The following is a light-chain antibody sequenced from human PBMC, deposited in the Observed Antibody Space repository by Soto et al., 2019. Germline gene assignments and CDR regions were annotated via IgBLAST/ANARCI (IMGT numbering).Light chain of an antibody. J-gene: IGKJ2*01. CDR2: GAS. CDR3: QPNNYSPS. Sequence: EIVMTQSPATLSVSPGERATLSCRASQSVSSYLAWYQQKPGQAPRLLLYGASTRATGIPGRFSGSGSGTVFTLIISIQHSEVSADYYCQPNNYSPSFGQGTKLEIK. V-gene: IGKV3-15*01. CDR1: QSVSSY.